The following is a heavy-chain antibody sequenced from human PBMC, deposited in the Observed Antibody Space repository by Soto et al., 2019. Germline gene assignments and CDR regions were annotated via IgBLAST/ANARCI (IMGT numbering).Heavy chain of an antibody. J-gene: IGHJ4*02. CDR1: GVSFSGYY. Sequence: SETLSLTCAVYGVSFSGYYWSWIRQPPGKGLEWIGEINHSVSTNYNPSLKSRVTISVDTSKNQFSLKLSSVTAADTAVYYCVRDMVRGLPFDYWGQGTLVTVSS. CDR3: VRDMVRGLPFDY. CDR2: INHSVST. D-gene: IGHD3-10*01. V-gene: IGHV4-34*01.